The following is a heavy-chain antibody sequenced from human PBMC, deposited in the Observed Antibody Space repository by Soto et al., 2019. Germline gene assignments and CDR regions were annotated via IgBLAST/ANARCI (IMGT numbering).Heavy chain of an antibody. CDR3: AREGWSSSWQAINAFDI. CDR1: GGSFSGYY. J-gene: IGHJ3*02. D-gene: IGHD6-13*01. CDR2: INHSGST. Sequence: SETLSLTCAVYGGSFSGYYWSWIRQPPGKGLEWIGEINHSGSTNYNPSLKSRVTISVGTSKNQFSLKLSSVTAADTAVYYCAREGWSSSWQAINAFDIWGQGTMVTVSS. V-gene: IGHV4-34*01.